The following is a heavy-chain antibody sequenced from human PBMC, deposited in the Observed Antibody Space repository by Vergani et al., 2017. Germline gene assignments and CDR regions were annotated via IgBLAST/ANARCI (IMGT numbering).Heavy chain of an antibody. CDR3: AREGYCSGGSSYAVPFDP. J-gene: IGHJ5*02. V-gene: IGHV3-48*02. D-gene: IGHD2-15*01. CDR1: GFTFSSYS. Sequence: VQLVESGGGLVQPGGSLRLSCAASGFTFSSYSMNWVRQAPGKGLEWVSYISSSSSTIYYADSVKGRFTISRDNAKNSLYLQMNSLRDEDTAVYYCAREGYCSGGSSYAVPFDPWGQGTLVTVSS. CDR2: ISSSSSTI.